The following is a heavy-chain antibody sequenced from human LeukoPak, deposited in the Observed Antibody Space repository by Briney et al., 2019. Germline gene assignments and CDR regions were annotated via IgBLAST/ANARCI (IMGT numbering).Heavy chain of an antibody. J-gene: IGHJ4*02. CDR3: ARDSGHSGYDLDY. Sequence: TGGSLRLSCAASGFTFSSYSMNCVRQAPGKGLEWVSSISSSSSYIYYADSVKGRFTISRDNAKNSLYLQMNSLRAEDTAVYYCARDSGHSGYDLDYWGQGTLVTVSS. D-gene: IGHD5-12*01. V-gene: IGHV3-21*01. CDR2: ISSSSSYI. CDR1: GFTFSSYS.